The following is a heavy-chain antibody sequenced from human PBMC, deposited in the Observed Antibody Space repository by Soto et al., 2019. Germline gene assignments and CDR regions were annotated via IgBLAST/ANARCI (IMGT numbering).Heavy chain of an antibody. J-gene: IGHJ4*02. CDR3: ARGVTAGVDY. CDR1: GYSCTSLD. Sequence: QVQLVQSGAEVREPGASVKVSCKASGYSCTSLDINWVRQTTGQGFEWMGWMEPSSGRTGYAQKFQGRVTMTRDTSINTAYMELSSLTSDDTAFYYCARGVTAGVDYWGQGTLVTVSS. CDR2: MEPSSGRT. V-gene: IGHV1-8*01. D-gene: IGHD1-26*01.